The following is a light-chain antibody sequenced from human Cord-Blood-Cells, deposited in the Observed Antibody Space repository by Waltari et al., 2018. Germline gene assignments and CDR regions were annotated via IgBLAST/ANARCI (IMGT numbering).Light chain of an antibody. Sequence: QSALTQPASVSGSPGQSITISCTGTSSDFGGYNLVSWSQQHPGKAPKLMIYEGSKRPSGVSNRFSGSKSGNTASLTISGLQAEDEADYYCCSYAGSVVFGGGTKLTVL. V-gene: IGLV2-23*01. CDR1: SSDFGGYNL. CDR2: EGS. J-gene: IGLJ2*01. CDR3: CSYAGSVV.